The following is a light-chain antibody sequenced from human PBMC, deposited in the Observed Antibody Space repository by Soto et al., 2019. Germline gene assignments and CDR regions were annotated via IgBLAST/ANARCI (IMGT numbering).Light chain of an antibody. CDR2: DVS. V-gene: IGKV3D-15*01. Sequence: EIVLTQSPATLSLSPGERATLSCRASQSVSSYLAWYQQKPGQAPRLLIYDVSTRATGIPTRFSGSGSGTEFTLTISSLQSEDFAAYYCQQYNNWPLTFGGGTKVDI. CDR1: QSVSSY. CDR3: QQYNNWPLT. J-gene: IGKJ4*02.